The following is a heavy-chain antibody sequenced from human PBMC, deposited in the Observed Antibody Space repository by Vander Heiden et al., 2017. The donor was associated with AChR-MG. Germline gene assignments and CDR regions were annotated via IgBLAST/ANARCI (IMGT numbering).Heavy chain of an antibody. CDR3: ARSGGYGSPFQH. CDR1: GDSITNYY. V-gene: IGHV4-59*01. J-gene: IGHJ1*01. D-gene: IGHD6-19*01. CDR2: IYYSGST. Sequence: GPGLVKPSETLSLTCTVSGDSITNYYWSWIRQPPGKGLEWIGYIYYSGSTNYNPSLKSRITISVDTAKNQFSLKLSSVTAADTAVYYCARSGGYGSPFQHWGQGTLVTVSS.